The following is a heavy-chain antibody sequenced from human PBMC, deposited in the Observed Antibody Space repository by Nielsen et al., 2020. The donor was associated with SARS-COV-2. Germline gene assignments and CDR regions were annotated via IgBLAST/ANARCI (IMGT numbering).Heavy chain of an antibody. CDR1: GGSISSYY. J-gene: IGHJ6*02. V-gene: IGHV4-59*01. CDR2: IYYSGST. CDR3: ARELWYGMDV. Sequence: SETLSLTCTVSGGSISSYYWSWIRQPPGKGLEWIGYIYYSGSTNYNPSLKSRVTISVDTSKNQFSLKLSSVTAADTAVYYCARELWYGMDVWGQGTTVTVSS. D-gene: IGHD5-18*01.